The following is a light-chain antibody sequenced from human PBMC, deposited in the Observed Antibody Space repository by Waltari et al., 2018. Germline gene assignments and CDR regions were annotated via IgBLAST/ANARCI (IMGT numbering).Light chain of an antibody. CDR1: DSDVGAYDF. CDR2: EVS. Sequence: QSALTQPASVSGSPGQSITISCSGTDSDVGAYDFVSWYQQHPGKAPPLIIYEVSNRPSGISNRSSASKPGNTASLTISGLQAEDEADYYCSSYTTSSAPGVFGTGTRVTVL. CDR3: SSYTTSSAPGV. J-gene: IGLJ1*01. V-gene: IGLV2-14*01.